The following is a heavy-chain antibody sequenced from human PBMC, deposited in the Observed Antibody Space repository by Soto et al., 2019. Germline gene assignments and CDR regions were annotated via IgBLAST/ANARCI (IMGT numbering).Heavy chain of an antibody. V-gene: IGHV4-31*03. D-gene: IGHD3-16*01. Sequence: SETLSLTCTVSGGSISSGGYYWSWIRQHPGKGLEWIGYIYYSGSTYYNPSLKSRVTISVDTSKNQFSLKLSSVTAADTAVYYCARALTLYDYVWGRKNYFDYWGQGTLVTVSS. CDR1: GGSISSGGYY. CDR3: ARALTLYDYVWGRKNYFDY. CDR2: IYYSGST. J-gene: IGHJ4*02.